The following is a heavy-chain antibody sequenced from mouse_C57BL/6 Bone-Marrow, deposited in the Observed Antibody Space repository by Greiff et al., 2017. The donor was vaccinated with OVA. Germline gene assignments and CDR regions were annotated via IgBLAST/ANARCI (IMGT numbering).Heavy chain of an antibody. Sequence: DVKLQESGPGLVKPSQSLSLTCSVTGYSITSGYYWNWIRQFPGNKLEWMGYISYDGSNKYNPSLKNRISITRDTSKNQFFLKLHSVTTEDTATYYCARGITTVVVPHWGQGTLVTVSA. CDR1: GYSITSGYY. D-gene: IGHD1-1*01. CDR2: ISYDGSN. J-gene: IGHJ3*01. V-gene: IGHV3-6*01. CDR3: ARGITTVVVPH.